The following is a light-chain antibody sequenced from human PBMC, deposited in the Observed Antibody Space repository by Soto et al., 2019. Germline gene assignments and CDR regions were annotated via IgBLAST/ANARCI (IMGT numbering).Light chain of an antibody. CDR2: DVS. CDR3: QSYDPTLRTSL. J-gene: IGLJ2*01. CDR1: SSDVGGYNY. Sequence: QSALTQPRSVSGSPGQSVTISCTGTSSDVGGYNYVSWYQQHPAKAPKLMIYDVSKRPSGVPDRFSGSRSGNTASLTISGLQAEDEADYYCQSYDPTLRTSLFGGGTQLTVL. V-gene: IGLV2-11*01.